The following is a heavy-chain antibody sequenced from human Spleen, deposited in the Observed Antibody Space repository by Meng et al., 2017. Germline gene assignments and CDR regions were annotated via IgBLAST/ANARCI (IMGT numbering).Heavy chain of an antibody. CDR3: ARYCSGGSCLRYYYYGMDV. J-gene: IGHJ6*02. CDR2: IYHSGST. D-gene: IGHD2-15*01. Sequence: SETLSLTCTVSGYSISSGYYWGWIRQPPGKGLEWIGSIYHSGSTYYNPSLKSRVTISVDTSKNQFSLNLSSVTAADTAVYYCARYCSGGSCLRYYYYGMDVWGQGTTVTVSS. CDR1: GYSISSGYY. V-gene: IGHV4-38-2*02.